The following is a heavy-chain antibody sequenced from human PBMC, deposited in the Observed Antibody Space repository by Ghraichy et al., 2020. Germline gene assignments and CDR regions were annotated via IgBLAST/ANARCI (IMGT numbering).Heavy chain of an antibody. CDR1: GFTFSSYS. V-gene: IGHV3-21*01. D-gene: IGHD3-22*01. Sequence: GGSLRLSCAASGFTFSSYSMNWVRQAPGKGLEWVSSISSSSSYIYYADSVKGRFTISRDNAKNSLYLQMNSLRAEDTAVYYCARDPDSSGYYPLSGPWGQGTLVTVSS. J-gene: IGHJ5*02. CDR3: ARDPDSSGYYPLSGP. CDR2: ISSSSSYI.